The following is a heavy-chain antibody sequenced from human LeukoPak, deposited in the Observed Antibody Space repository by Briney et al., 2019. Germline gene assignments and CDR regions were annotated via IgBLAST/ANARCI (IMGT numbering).Heavy chain of an antibody. Sequence: PSETLSPTCSVSGGSVTTSSYYWGWIRQPPEKGLEWIGSIYYTGGTYYSPSLKSRVTLSVDTSKNQYSLKLSSVTAADTAVYYCARHGGTRVTLVEVYYFDYWGQGTLVTVSS. D-gene: IGHD4-11*01. CDR3: ARHGGTRVTLVEVYYFDY. CDR2: IYYTGGT. V-gene: IGHV4-39*01. CDR1: GGSVTTSSYY. J-gene: IGHJ4*02.